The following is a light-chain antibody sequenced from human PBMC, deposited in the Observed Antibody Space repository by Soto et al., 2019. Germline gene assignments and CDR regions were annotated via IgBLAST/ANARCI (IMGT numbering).Light chain of an antibody. CDR1: QSVDIN. CDR2: GAS. J-gene: IGKJ1*01. Sequence: EIVLTQSPATLSVSPGERVTLSCRASQSVDINLAWYQQKPGQAPRLLIYGASTRATGIPARFSGSGSGTEFTLTISSLQSEDSAVYYCQQYNNWRTFGQGTKVDIK. CDR3: QQYNNWRT. V-gene: IGKV3-15*01.